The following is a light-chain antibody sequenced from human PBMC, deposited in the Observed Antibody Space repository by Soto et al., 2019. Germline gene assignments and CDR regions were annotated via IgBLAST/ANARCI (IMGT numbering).Light chain of an antibody. V-gene: IGKV3-20*01. CDR2: GAS. CDR1: QRITNNF. Sequence: EIVLTQSPGTLSLSPGERATLSCRASQRITNNFLAWFQQKPGLAPRLLIHGASTRASGVPDRFSGGGSGTDFVLTISRLEPEDFAVYYCQQYGSPWTFGQGTKVEIK. J-gene: IGKJ1*01. CDR3: QQYGSPWT.